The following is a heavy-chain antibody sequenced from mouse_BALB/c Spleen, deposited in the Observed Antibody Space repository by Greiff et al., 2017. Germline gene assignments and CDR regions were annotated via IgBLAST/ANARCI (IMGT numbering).Heavy chain of an antibody. V-gene: IGHV5-4*02. Sequence: EVKLVESGGGLVKPGGSLKLSCAASGFTFSDYYMYWVRQTPEKRLEWVATISDGGSYTYYPDSVKGRFTISRDNAKNTLFLQMTSLRSEDTAMYYCARDYERAMDYWGKGTSVTVSS. CDR3: ARDYERAMDY. CDR2: ISDGGSYT. J-gene: IGHJ4*01. D-gene: IGHD2-3*01. CDR1: GFTFSDYY.